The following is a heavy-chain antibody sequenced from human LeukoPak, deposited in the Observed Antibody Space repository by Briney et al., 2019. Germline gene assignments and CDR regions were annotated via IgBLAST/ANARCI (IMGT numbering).Heavy chain of an antibody. J-gene: IGHJ6*03. CDR2: IYHSGST. V-gene: IGHV4-30-2*01. Sequence: SQTLSLTCTVSGGSISSGGYYWSWIRQPPGKGLEWIGYIYHSGSTYYNPSLKSRVTISVDRSKNQFSLKLSSVTAADTAVYYCARVATYYYMDVWGKGTTVTVSS. CDR3: ARVATYYYMDV. CDR1: GGSISSGGYY.